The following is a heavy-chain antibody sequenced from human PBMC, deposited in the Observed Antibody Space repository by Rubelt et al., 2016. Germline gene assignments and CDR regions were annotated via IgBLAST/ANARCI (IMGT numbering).Heavy chain of an antibody. CDR2: ISAYNGNT. CDR1: GYTFTSSG. J-gene: IGHJ4*02. CDR3: ASESYYYDSSGYST. D-gene: IGHD3-22*01. Sequence: QVQLVQSGAEVKKPGASVKVSCKASGYTFTSSGISWVRQAPGQGLEWMGWISAYNGNTNYARMLQGVVTMTRDTSMSIAYMELRSLRSDDTAVYYCASESYYYDSSGYSTWGQGTLVTVSS. V-gene: IGHV1-18*01.